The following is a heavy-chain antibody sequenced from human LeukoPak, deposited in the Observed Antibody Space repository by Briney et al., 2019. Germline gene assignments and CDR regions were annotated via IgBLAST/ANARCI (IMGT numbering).Heavy chain of an antibody. Sequence: GGSLRLSCAASAFTFSGYSMTWVRQAPGKGLEWVSSISSSGTCIYYADSVKGRFTISRDNAKNSLYLQMNSLRAEDTAVYYCARIAVADNLFDYWGQGTLVTVSS. CDR1: AFTFSGYS. CDR2: ISSSGTCI. J-gene: IGHJ4*02. V-gene: IGHV3-21*01. CDR3: ARIAVADNLFDY. D-gene: IGHD6-19*01.